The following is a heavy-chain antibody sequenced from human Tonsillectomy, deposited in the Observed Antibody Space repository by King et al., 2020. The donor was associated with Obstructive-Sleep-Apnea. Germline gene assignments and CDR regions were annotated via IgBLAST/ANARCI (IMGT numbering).Heavy chain of an antibody. CDR3: AKFPPSTESLDPEVDY. Sequence: DVQLVESGGGLVQPGGSLRLSCAASGFTFSSYAMSWVRQAPGKGLEWVSAISGSGGSTYYADSVKGRFTISRDNSKNTLYLQMNSLRAEDTAVYYCAKFPPSTESLDPEVDYWGQGTLVTVSS. CDR1: GFTFSSYA. J-gene: IGHJ4*02. CDR2: ISGSGGST. V-gene: IGHV3-23*04.